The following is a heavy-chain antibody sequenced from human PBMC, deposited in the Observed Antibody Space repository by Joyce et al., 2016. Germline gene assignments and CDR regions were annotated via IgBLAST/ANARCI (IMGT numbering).Heavy chain of an antibody. Sequence: QVQLVQSGTEVKKPGASVKVSCKASGVTFTGYYMHWVRKAPGKGLWMMVLIKIENGYTHYTQNFQGRVTMTRDTSINTAYMEVTRLRSDDTAFYYCAREGLPHGGFDYWGLGTLVTVSS. CDR2: IKIENGYT. V-gene: IGHV1-2*02. CDR3: AREGLPHGGFDY. CDR1: GVTFTGYY. J-gene: IGHJ4*02.